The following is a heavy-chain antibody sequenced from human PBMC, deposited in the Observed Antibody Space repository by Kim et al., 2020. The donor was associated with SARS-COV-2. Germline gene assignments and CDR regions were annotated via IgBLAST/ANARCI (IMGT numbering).Heavy chain of an antibody. D-gene: IGHD4-17*01. CDR2: IYYSGST. Sequence: SETLSLTCTVSGGSISSYYWSWIRQPPGKGLEWIGYIYYSGSTNYNPSLKSRVTISVDTSKNQFSLKLSSVTAADTAVYYCARTTVTPGGYYFDYWGQGTLVTVSS. CDR3: ARTTVTPGGYYFDY. CDR1: GGSISSYY. V-gene: IGHV4-59*01. J-gene: IGHJ4*02.